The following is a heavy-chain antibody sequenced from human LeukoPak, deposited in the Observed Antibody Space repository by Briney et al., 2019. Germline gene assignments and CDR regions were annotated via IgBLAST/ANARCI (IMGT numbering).Heavy chain of an antibody. CDR3: ARDRGTGDFDY. CDR2: IHYGGNT. Sequence: SETLSLTCTVSGGSVSTTNYFWAWIRQPPGKGLEWIGSIHYGGNTYYNPSLKSRVTISTDTSKNQFTLTLTSVTAADTAVYYCARDRGTGDFDYWGQGTLVTVSS. D-gene: IGHD7-27*01. CDR1: GGSVSTTNYF. V-gene: IGHV4-39*06. J-gene: IGHJ4*02.